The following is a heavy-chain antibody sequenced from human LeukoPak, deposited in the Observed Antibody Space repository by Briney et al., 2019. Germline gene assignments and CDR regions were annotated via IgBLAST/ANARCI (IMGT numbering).Heavy chain of an antibody. V-gene: IGHV3-30*03. CDR1: GFTFISYG. D-gene: IGHD6-19*01. CDR2: ISYEGSIK. J-gene: IGHJ1*01. Sequence: GRPLRLSCSASGFTFISYGMHWVHQAPGKGLEWVALISYEGSIKYYADSVKGRFTISRDNSKNTLYLQMNSLRAEDTAVYYCARGSGAVAGTVQHWGQGTLVTVSS. CDR3: ARGSGAVAGTVQH.